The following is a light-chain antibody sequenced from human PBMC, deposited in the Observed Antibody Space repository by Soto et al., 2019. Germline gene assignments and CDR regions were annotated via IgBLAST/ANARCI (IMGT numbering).Light chain of an antibody. Sequence: NFMLTQPHSVSESPGKTVTISCTRSSGSIASNSVQWYQQRPGSAPTTVIYDGNQRPSGVPDRFSGSIDSSSNSASLTVSGLRTEDESDYYCQSYDGRVVLFGGGTKLTAL. CDR3: QSYDGRVVL. J-gene: IGLJ2*01. CDR2: DGN. V-gene: IGLV6-57*03. CDR1: SGSIASNS.